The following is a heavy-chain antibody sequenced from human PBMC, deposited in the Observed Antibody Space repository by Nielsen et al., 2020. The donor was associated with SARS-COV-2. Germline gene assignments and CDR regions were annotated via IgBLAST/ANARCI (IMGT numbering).Heavy chain of an antibody. CDR1: GFSLSTSGMC. J-gene: IGHJ3*02. V-gene: IGHV2-70*11. Sequence: SGPTLVTPTQTLTLTCTFSGFSLSTSGMCVSWIRQPPGKALEWLARIDWDDDKYYSTSLKTRLTISKDTSKNQVVLTMTNMDPVDTATYYCARILVGATKPDAFDIWGQGTMVTVSS. D-gene: IGHD1-26*01. CDR3: ARILVGATKPDAFDI. CDR2: IDWDDDK.